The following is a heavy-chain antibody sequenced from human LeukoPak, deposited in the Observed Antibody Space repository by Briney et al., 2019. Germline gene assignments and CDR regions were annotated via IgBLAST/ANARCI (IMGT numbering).Heavy chain of an antibody. D-gene: IGHD6-19*01. CDR2: LSYDGSNR. V-gene: IGHV3-30-3*01. Sequence: PGGSLRLSCAASGFTFSSYAMSWVRQAPGKGLEWVAVLSYDGSNRYSADSVKGRFTISRDNSKHTVYLQMNSLRAEDTALYYCAREYISGWYDHWGQGALVTVSS. J-gene: IGHJ5*02. CDR3: AREYISGWYDH. CDR1: GFTFSSYA.